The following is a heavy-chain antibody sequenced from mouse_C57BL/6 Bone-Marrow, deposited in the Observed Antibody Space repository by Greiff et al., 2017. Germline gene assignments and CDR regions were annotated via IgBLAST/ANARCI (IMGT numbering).Heavy chain of an antibody. J-gene: IGHJ4*01. CDR3: NTVVAYYYAMDY. D-gene: IGHD1-1*01. V-gene: IGHV1-5*01. CDR1: GYTFTSYW. Sequence: VQLQQSGTVLARPGASVKMSCKTSGYTFTSYWMHWVKQRPGQGLEWIGAIYPGNSDTSYNQKFKGKAKLTAVTSASTAYMELSSLTNEDSAVYYCNTVVAYYYAMDYWGQGTSVTVSS. CDR2: IYPGNSDT.